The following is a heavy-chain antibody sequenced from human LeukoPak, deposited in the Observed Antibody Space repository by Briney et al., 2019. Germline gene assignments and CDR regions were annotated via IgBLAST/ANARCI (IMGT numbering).Heavy chain of an antibody. CDR3: ARASMATINYYYFYMDA. V-gene: IGHV3-30*04. CDR1: GFRLIKYA. D-gene: IGHD5-24*01. Sequence: GGSLRLSCEASGFRLIKYALHWVRQAPGRGLEWVAVISFDGKKEFYADSVKGRFTISRDNSKNALFLQMNSLQTEDTAIYYCARASMATINYYYFYMDAWGKGTTVIVSS. J-gene: IGHJ6*03. CDR2: ISFDGKKE.